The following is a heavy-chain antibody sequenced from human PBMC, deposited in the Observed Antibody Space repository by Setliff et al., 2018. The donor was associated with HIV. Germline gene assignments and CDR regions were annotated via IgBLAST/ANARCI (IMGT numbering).Heavy chain of an antibody. J-gene: IGHJ6*02. V-gene: IGHV4-39*07. CDR1: SGSVSRSDYY. D-gene: IGHD1-26*01. CDR2: IYWSGLT. CDR3: ASSGYSLYYYYGMDV. Sequence: PSETLSLTCTVSSGSVSRSDYYWGWIRQTPGKGLEWIGSIYWSGLTFYNPSLKSRVTISVDTSKNQFSLKLSSVTAADTAVYYCASSGYSLYYYYGMDVWGQGTTVTVSS.